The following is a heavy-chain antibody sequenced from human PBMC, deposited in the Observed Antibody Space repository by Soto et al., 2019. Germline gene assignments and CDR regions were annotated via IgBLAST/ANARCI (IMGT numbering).Heavy chain of an antibody. V-gene: IGHV1-46*01. Sequence: GASVKVSCKASGYTFTSYYMHWVRQAPGQGLEWMGIINPSGGSTSYAQKFQGRVTMTRDTSTSTVYMELSSLRSEDTAVYYCARDPPYSSSWYVAAPHYWGQGTLVTVSS. CDR2: INPSGGST. CDR1: GYTFTSYY. D-gene: IGHD6-13*01. CDR3: ARDPPYSSSWYVAAPHY. J-gene: IGHJ4*02.